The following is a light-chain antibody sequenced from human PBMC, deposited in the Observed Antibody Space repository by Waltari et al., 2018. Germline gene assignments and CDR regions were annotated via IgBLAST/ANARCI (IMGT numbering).Light chain of an antibody. CDR1: QSISSY. Sequence: DIQMTQSPSSLSASVGDRVTITCRASQSISSYLNWYQHKRGEAPKLLIYGASSLQSGVPSRFSGSGSGTDFTLTISTLQPEDFATYYCQQSYTTPLTFGGGTRVEIK. J-gene: IGKJ4*01. V-gene: IGKV1-39*01. CDR2: GAS. CDR3: QQSYTTPLT.